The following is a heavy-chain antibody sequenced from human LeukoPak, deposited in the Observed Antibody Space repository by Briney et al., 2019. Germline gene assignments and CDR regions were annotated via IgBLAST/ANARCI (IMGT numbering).Heavy chain of an antibody. CDR1: GFTFSDFA. D-gene: IGHD3-10*01. Sequence: PGGSLRLSCAASGFTFSDFAMNWVRQAPGKGLEWVTAISGNGGSTYYADSVKGRFSISRDNSKNTLYLQMNSLRAEDTAVYYCANSVFLRGVNPYYFDYWGQGTLVTVSS. CDR2: ISGNGGST. V-gene: IGHV3-23*01. CDR3: ANSVFLRGVNPYYFDY. J-gene: IGHJ4*02.